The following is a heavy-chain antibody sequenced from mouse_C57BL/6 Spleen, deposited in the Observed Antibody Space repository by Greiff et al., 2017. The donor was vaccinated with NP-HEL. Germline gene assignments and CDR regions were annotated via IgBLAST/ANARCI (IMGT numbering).Heavy chain of an antibody. D-gene: IGHD1-1*01. J-gene: IGHJ3*01. CDR1: GYSFTGYY. Sequence: EVQLQQSGPELVKPGASVKISCKASGYSFTGYYMNWVKQSPEKSLEWIGEINPSTGGTTYNQKFKAKATLTVDKSSSTAYMQLKSLTSEDSAVYYCARGIYYGSSPFAYWGQGTLVTVSA. CDR2: INPSTGGT. CDR3: ARGIYYGSSPFAY. V-gene: IGHV1-42*01.